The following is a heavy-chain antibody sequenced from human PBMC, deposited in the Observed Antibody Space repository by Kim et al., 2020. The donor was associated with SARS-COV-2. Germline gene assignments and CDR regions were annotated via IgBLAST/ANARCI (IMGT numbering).Heavy chain of an antibody. CDR2: ISGSGGST. CDR3: AKAVDDYGDYLYYFDY. Sequence: GGSLRLSCAASGFTFSSYAMSWVRQAPGKGLEWVSAISGSGGSTYYADSVKGRFTISRDNSKNTLYLQMNSLRAEDTAVYYCAKAVDDYGDYLYYFDYWGQGTLVTVSS. J-gene: IGHJ4*02. D-gene: IGHD4-17*01. V-gene: IGHV3-23*01. CDR1: GFTFSSYA.